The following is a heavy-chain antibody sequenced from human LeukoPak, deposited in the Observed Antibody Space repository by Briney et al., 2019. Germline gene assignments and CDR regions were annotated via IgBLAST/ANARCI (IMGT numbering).Heavy chain of an antibody. D-gene: IGHD3-22*01. Sequence: SQTLSLTCAVSGNSLSSGHYWGWIRQTPGKGLEWIGSIYHSGSTYYNPSLKSRVTISVDTSKNQFSLNLRSVTAADTAVYYCAGQYDSSAYFFYWGQGTLVTVSS. CDR2: IYHSGST. J-gene: IGHJ4*02. CDR1: GNSLSSGHY. CDR3: AGQYDSSAYFFY. V-gene: IGHV4-38-2*01.